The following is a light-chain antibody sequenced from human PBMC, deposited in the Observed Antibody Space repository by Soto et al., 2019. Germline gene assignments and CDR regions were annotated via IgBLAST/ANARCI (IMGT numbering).Light chain of an antibody. CDR2: TAS. V-gene: IGKV1-39*01. CDR3: QQSYILPRT. J-gene: IGKJ1*01. Sequence: DIQMTQSPSSLSASIGDRVTITCRSSQSIVSYLNWYQQKPGKAPTLLIHTASNLQTGVPSRFSGSGSETGFTLTISSLQPEDSATYYCQQSYILPRTFGHGTTVEIK. CDR1: QSIVSY.